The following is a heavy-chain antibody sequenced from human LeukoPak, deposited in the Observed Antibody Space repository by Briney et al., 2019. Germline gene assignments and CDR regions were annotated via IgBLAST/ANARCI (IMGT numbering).Heavy chain of an antibody. Sequence: GGSLRLSCAASGFTFSSYGMSWVRQAPGKGLEWVSAISGSGGSTYYADSVKGRFTISRDNSKNTLYLQMNSLRAEDTAVYCCAKSRGGYYDSSGSPYWGQGTLVTVSS. CDR1: GFTFSSYG. CDR2: ISGSGGST. V-gene: IGHV3-23*01. CDR3: AKSRGGYYDSSGSPY. D-gene: IGHD3-22*01. J-gene: IGHJ4*02.